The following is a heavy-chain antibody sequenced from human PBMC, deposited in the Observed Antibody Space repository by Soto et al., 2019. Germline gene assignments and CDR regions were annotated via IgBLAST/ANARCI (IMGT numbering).Heavy chain of an antibody. Sequence: QVQLVESGGGVVQPGRSLRLSCAASGFPFSSYGMHWVRQAPGKGLDWVALISYDGSNKYYADSVKGRFTISRDNSKHTLYLEISSLRVEDTAVYYCAGGQYYFDYCGQGTLVSVSS. CDR1: GFPFSSYG. D-gene: IGHD2-15*01. J-gene: IGHJ4*02. CDR2: ISYDGSNK. CDR3: AGGQYYFDY. V-gene: IGHV3-30*03.